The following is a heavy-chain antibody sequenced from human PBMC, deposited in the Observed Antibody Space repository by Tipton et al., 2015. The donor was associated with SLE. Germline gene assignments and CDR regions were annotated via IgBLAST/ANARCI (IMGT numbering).Heavy chain of an antibody. CDR3: ARGPNDAFDV. CDR1: GGPFSGYY. CDR2: INHSGST. Sequence: TLSLTCAVYGGPFSGYYWTWIRQPPGKGLEWIGEINHSGSTHYNPSLKSRVIISVDTSKNQFSLKLSSVTAADTALYYCARGPNDAFDVWGPGTMVSVSS. V-gene: IGHV4-34*01. J-gene: IGHJ3*01.